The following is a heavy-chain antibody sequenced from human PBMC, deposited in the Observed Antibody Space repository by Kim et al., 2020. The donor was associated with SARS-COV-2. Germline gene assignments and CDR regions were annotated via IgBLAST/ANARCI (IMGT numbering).Heavy chain of an antibody. Sequence: SETLSLTCAVYGGSFSGYYWSWIRQPPGKGLEWIGEINHSGSTNYNPSLKSRVTISVDTSKNQFSLKLSSVTAADTAVYYCARRRSYGYVYGMDVWGQGT. J-gene: IGHJ6*02. D-gene: IGHD5-18*01. CDR2: INHSGST. CDR3: ARRRSYGYVYGMDV. V-gene: IGHV4-34*01. CDR1: GGSFSGYY.